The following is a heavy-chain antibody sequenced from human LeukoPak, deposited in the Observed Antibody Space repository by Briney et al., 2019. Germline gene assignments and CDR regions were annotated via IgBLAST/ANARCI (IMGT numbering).Heavy chain of an antibody. J-gene: IGHJ5*02. Sequence: GASVKVSCKASGYTFTGYYMHWVRQAPGQGLEWMGWINPNSGGTNYAQKLQGRVTMTTDTSTSTAYMELRSLRSDDTAVYYCARDLHYYDSSTYNWFDPWGQGTLVTVSS. CDR2: INPNSGGT. CDR3: ARDLHYYDSSTYNWFDP. CDR1: GYTFTGYY. D-gene: IGHD3-22*01. V-gene: IGHV1-2*02.